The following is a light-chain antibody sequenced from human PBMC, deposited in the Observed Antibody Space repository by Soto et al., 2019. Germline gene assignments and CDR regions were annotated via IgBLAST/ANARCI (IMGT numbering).Light chain of an antibody. CDR2: EVN. V-gene: IGLV2-8*01. Sequence: QSALTQPPSASGSPGQSVTISCTGTSSDVGGYNYVSWYQHHPGKAPKLMIYEVNKRPSGVSDRFSGSKSGNTASLTVSGLPADDEAHYYCSSYAGSNSVGVFGGGTKLTVL. CDR1: SSDVGGYNY. J-gene: IGLJ2*01. CDR3: SSYAGSNSVGV.